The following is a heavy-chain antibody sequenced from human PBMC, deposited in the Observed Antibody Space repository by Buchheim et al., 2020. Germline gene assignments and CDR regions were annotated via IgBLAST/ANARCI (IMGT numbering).Heavy chain of an antibody. V-gene: IGHV4-34*01. CDR2: ISHSGST. Sequence: QVQLQQWGAGLLKPSETLSLTCAVYGGSFSGYYWSWIRQPPGKGLEWIGEISHSGSTNYNPSLKSRVTISVDTFKNPFSLKLSSVTAADTALYYCARANWNYRQNDYWGQGTL. D-gene: IGHD1-7*01. CDR1: GGSFSGYY. J-gene: IGHJ4*02. CDR3: ARANWNYRQNDY.